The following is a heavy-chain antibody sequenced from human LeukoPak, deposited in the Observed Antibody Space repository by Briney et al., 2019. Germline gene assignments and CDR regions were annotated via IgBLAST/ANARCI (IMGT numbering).Heavy chain of an antibody. Sequence: SETLSLTCTVSGGSISSYYWSWIRQPPGKGLEWIGYIYYGGSTNYNPSLKSRVTISVDTSKNQFSLKLSSVTAADTAVYYCARGGGGFDYWGQGTLVTVSS. J-gene: IGHJ4*02. CDR2: IYYGGST. D-gene: IGHD2-15*01. CDR1: GGSISSYY. V-gene: IGHV4-59*01. CDR3: ARGGGGFDY.